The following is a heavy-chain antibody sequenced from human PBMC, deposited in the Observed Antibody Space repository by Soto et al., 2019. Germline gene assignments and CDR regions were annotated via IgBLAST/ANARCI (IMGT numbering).Heavy chain of an antibody. Sequence: GGSLRLSCAAPTFIFSTYWMTWVRQAPGKGLEWVANIKRDGSETHYADSVKGRFTISRDNAKNSLYLQMDSLRVEDTAVYYCVRDGNNWNDFDYWGQGTLVTVS. D-gene: IGHD1-20*01. CDR2: IKRDGSET. CDR3: VRDGNNWNDFDY. J-gene: IGHJ4*02. V-gene: IGHV3-7*01. CDR1: TFIFSTYW.